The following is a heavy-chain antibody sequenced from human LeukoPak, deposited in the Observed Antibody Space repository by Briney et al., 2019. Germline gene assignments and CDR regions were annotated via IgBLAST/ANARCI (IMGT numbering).Heavy chain of an antibody. CDR3: ARGPAGYN. Sequence: GGSLRLSCAASGFTVSSNHMSWVRQAPGKGLEWVSVIYSGGSTDYADSVKGRFTISRDNLKNTLYLQMNSLGAEDTAVYYCARGPAGYNWGQGTLVTFSS. J-gene: IGHJ4*02. CDR2: IYSGGST. V-gene: IGHV3-53*01. D-gene: IGHD1-1*01. CDR1: GFTVSSNH.